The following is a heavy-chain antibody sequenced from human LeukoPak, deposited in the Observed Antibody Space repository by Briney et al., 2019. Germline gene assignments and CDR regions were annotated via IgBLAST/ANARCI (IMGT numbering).Heavy chain of an antibody. J-gene: IGHJ4*02. CDR3: TTGNFAVRGVITYYFDY. CDR1: GFTFSSYA. CDR2: ISGGSTST. Sequence: QPGGSLRLSCAASGFTFSSYAMSWVRQSPGKGLEWVSAISGGSTSTYYADSVKGRITISRDNSKNTLYLQMNSLKTEDTAVYYCTTGNFAVRGVITYYFDYWGQGTLVTVSS. V-gene: IGHV3-23*01. D-gene: IGHD3-10*01.